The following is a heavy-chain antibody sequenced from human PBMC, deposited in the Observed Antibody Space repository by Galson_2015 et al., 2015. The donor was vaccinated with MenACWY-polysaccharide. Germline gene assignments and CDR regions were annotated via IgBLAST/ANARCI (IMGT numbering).Heavy chain of an antibody. D-gene: IGHD2-2*01. Sequence: AWMSWVRQAPGKGLEWVGRIKSKTDGGTTDYAAPVKGRFTISRDDSKNTLYLQMNSLKTEDTAVYYCTTDGIVVVPAAMLAFDYWGQGTLVTVSS. J-gene: IGHJ4*02. CDR1: AW. CDR3: TTDGIVVVPAAMLAFDY. V-gene: IGHV3-15*01. CDR2: IKSKTDGGTT.